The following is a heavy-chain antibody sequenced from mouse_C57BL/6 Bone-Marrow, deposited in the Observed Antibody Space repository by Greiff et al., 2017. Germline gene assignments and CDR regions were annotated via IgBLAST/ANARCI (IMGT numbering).Heavy chain of an antibody. Sequence: VQLQQSGPELVKPGASVKIPCKASGYTFTDYNMDWVKQSHGKSLEWIGDINPNNGGTIYNQKFKGKATLTVDKSSSTADMELRSLTSEDTAVYDCARERDWDLAWFAYWGQGTLVTVSA. CDR3: ARERDWDLAWFAY. V-gene: IGHV1-18*01. CDR1: GYTFTDYN. CDR2: INPNNGGT. J-gene: IGHJ3*01. D-gene: IGHD4-1*01.